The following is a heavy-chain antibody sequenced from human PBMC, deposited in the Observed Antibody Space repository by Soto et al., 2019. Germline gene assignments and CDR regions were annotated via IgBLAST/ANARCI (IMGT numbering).Heavy chain of an antibody. J-gene: IGHJ4*02. Sequence: GESLKISCKGSGYSFTSYWISWVRQMPGKGLEWMGRIDPSDSYTNYSPSFQGHVTISADKSISTAYLQWSSLKASDTAMYYCARRQYDSSGYYYFDYWGQGTLVTVSS. CDR1: GYSFTSYW. CDR3: ARRQYDSSGYYYFDY. V-gene: IGHV5-10-1*01. D-gene: IGHD3-22*01. CDR2: IDPSDSYT.